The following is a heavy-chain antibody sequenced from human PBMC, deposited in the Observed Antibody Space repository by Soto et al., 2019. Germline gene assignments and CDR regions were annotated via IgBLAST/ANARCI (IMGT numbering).Heavy chain of an antibody. CDR2: ISDDGRT. CDR1: GFSVDNIF. J-gene: IGHJ4*02. Sequence: PGGSLTLSCVASGFSVDNIFMRWVRQAPGKGLRWVSTISDDGRTYYADSVKGRFSLSRDKSRNTLYLQMNRLRVEDTAVYYCSRDHSSGGYDYRGQGSLVTVSS. D-gene: IGHD2-8*02. CDR3: SRDHSSGGYDY. V-gene: IGHV3-53*01.